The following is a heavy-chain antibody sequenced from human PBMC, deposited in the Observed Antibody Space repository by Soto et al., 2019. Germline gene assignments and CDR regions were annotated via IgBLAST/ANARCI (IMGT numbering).Heavy chain of an antibody. D-gene: IGHD6-19*01. J-gene: IGHJ6*02. Sequence: DPVKVSCKASGYTLTSYGISWVRQATAQGLEWMGWISASHANTNYAQKLTGRVTMTTDTSTSTAYMEQRSLRSDDTAVYYWASSGYISGCYYTYYYYRMDVSGPGTTVTVSS. CDR1: GYTLTSYG. CDR3: ASSGYISGCYYTYYYYRMDV. CDR2: ISASHANT. V-gene: IGHV1-18*04.